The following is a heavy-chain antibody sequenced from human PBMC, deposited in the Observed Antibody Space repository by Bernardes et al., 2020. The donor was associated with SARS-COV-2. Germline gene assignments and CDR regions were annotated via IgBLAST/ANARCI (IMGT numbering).Heavy chain of an antibody. V-gene: IGHV3-23*01. CDR2: ITSNGLNT. CDR3: AKEIFSGSYWGNGFDI. D-gene: IGHD1-26*01. Sequence: GSLRLSCAASGFTLSRYAMNWVRQAPAKGLEWVSAITSNGLNTYYADSLRGRFTISRDTSRNTLYLQVNSLRVEDTAVYYCAKEIFSGSYWGNGFDIWGQGTTVTVSS. J-gene: IGHJ3*02. CDR1: GFTLSRYA.